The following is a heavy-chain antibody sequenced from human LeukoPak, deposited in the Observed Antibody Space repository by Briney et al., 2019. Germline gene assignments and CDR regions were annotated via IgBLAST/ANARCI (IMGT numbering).Heavy chain of an antibody. CDR1: GDTFTGYY. Sequence: ASVKVSCKASGDTFTGYYIHWVRQAPGQELQYMGWINPNNGDTNYAQTFQDRVTLTRDTSIDTAYMGLNRLRSDNTAIYYCATSRGQSRRWYFQYYYMDVWGAGTTVTVSS. CDR2: INPNNGDT. V-gene: IGHV1-2*02. CDR3: ATSRGQSRRWYFQYYYMDV. D-gene: IGHD6-13*01. J-gene: IGHJ6*03.